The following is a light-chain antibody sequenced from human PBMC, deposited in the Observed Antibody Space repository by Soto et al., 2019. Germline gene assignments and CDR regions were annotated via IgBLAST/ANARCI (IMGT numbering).Light chain of an antibody. CDR1: QSVSSN. J-gene: IGKJ5*01. V-gene: IGKV3-15*01. CDR3: QQYNNWPIT. Sequence: EIEMTQSPATLSVSPGERATLSCRASQSVSSNLAWYQQKPGQAPRLLIYGASTRATGIPARFSGSGSGTEFTLTISSLQSGDFEVYYCQQYNNWPITFGQGTRLE. CDR2: GAS.